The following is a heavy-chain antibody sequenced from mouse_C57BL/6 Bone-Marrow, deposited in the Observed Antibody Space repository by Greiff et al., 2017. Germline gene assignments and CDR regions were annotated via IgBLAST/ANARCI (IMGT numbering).Heavy chain of an antibody. CDR3: ARERDYYGSSYGDY. CDR2: IHPNSGST. D-gene: IGHD1-1*01. V-gene: IGHV1-64*01. J-gene: IGHJ2*01. Sequence: QVQLQQPGAELVKPGASVKLSCKASGYTFTSYWMHWVKQRPGQGLEWIGMIHPNSGSTNNNEKFKSKATLTVDKSSSTAYMQIRSLTSEDSAVYYCARERDYYGSSYGDYWGQGTTLTGSS. CDR1: GYTFTSYW.